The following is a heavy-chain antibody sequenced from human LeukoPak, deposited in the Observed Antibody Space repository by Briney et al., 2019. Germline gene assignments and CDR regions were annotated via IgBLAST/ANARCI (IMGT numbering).Heavy chain of an antibody. CDR2: IYHNGHT. V-gene: IGHV4-38-2*02. CDR1: GYSISSGYY. D-gene: IGHD3-22*01. J-gene: IGHJ4*02. Sequence: SETLSLTCSVSGYSISSGYYWVWIRQPPGKGLEWIGSIYHNGHTYNNPSLKSRVTISVDTSKNQFSLKLSSVTAADTAVYYCVYYYDSSGYYFHYWGQGTLVTVSS. CDR3: VYYYDSSGYYFHY.